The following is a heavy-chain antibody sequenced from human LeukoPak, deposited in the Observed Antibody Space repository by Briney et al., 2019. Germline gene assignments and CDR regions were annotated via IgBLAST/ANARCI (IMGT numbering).Heavy chain of an antibody. CDR3: ARAPSEIGGYYPEYFRH. J-gene: IGHJ1*01. Sequence: GGSLRLSCAASGFTLSIYWMHWVRQAPGKGLVWVSRIKSDGRTNYADSVKGRFTISRDNAKNTVSLQMNSLRAEDTGVYYCARAPSEIGGYYPEYFRHWGQGTLVIVSS. CDR1: GFTLSIYW. CDR2: IKSDGRT. D-gene: IGHD3-22*01. V-gene: IGHV3-74*01.